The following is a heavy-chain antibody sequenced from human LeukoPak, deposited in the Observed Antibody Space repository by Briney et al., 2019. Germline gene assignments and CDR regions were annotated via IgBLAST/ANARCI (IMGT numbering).Heavy chain of an antibody. V-gene: IGHV4-59*08. D-gene: IGHD3-10*01. J-gene: IGHJ4*02. CDR1: GVSINTYS. Sequence: PSETLSLTCTVSGVSINTYSWSWVRQPPGKGLEWIGYIYHSGSTYYNPSLKSRVTISVDRSKNQFSLKLSSVTAADTAVYYCARHLSGVLSYWGQGTLVTVSS. CDR2: IYHSGST. CDR3: ARHLSGVLSY.